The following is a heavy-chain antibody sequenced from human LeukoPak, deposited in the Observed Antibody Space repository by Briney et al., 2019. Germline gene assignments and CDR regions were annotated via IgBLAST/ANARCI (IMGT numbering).Heavy chain of an antibody. Sequence: SETLSLTCTVSGGSISSYYWSWIRQPPGKGLEWIGYIYYSGSTNYNPSLKSRVTISVDTSKNQFSLKLSSVTAADTAVYYCARVSSRFDLTLLRYWYFDLWGRGTLVTVSS. CDR3: ARVSSRFDLTLLRYWYFDL. CDR2: IYYSGST. CDR1: GGSISSYY. D-gene: IGHD3-16*01. V-gene: IGHV4-59*01. J-gene: IGHJ2*01.